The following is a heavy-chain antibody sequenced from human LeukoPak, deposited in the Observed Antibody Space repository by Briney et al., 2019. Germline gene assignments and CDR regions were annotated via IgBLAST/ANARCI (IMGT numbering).Heavy chain of an antibody. Sequence: PGGSLRLSCAASGLTFSSYAMHWVRQAPGKGLEWVAVISYDGSNKYYADSVKGRFTISRDNSKNTLYLQMNSLRAEDTAVYYCARELDGYDFDYWGQGTLVTVSS. J-gene: IGHJ4*02. CDR3: ARELDGYDFDY. D-gene: IGHD5-24*01. V-gene: IGHV3-30-3*01. CDR2: ISYDGSNK. CDR1: GLTFSSYA.